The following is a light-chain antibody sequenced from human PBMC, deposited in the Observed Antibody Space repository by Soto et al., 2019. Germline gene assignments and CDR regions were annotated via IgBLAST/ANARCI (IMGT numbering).Light chain of an antibody. CDR2: GAS. V-gene: IGKV3-20*01. CDR3: QQYGSSPYT. Sequence: EIVLTQSPGTLSFSPGERATLSCRASQTVSSSYFAWYQQKPGQAPRLLISGASSRATGIPDRFSGSGSGTDFTLTISRLEPEDFAVYFCQQYGSSPYTFGQGTKVDIK. CDR1: QTVSSSY. J-gene: IGKJ2*01.